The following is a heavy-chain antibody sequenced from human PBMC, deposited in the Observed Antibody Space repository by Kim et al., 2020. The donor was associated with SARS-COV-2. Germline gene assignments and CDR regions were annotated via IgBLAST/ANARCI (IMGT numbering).Heavy chain of an antibody. CDR3: ARGNSRRWYPYPYYYYGM. CDR2: INHSGST. V-gene: IGHV4-34*01. Sequence: SETLSLTCAVYGGSFSGYYWSWIRQPPGKGLEWIGEINHSGSTNYNPSLKSRVTISVDTSKNQFSLKLSSVTAADTAVYYCARGNSRRWYPYPYYYYGM. J-gene: IGHJ6*01. CDR1: GGSFSGYY. D-gene: IGHD6-13*01.